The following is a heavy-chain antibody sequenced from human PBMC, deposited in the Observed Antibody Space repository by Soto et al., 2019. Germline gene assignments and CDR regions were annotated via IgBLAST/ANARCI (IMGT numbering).Heavy chain of an antibody. J-gene: IGHJ4*02. Sequence: ASVTVSCKASGDTFTIHYIHWVRQAPGQGLEWMGTINPSGGNTRYAQKFQGRATMTRDTSTTTVYMDLNSLRSEDTAVYYCATRDGYWGQGTLVTVSS. D-gene: IGHD2-21*01. CDR3: ATRDGY. CDR2: INPSGGNT. CDR1: GDTFTIHY. V-gene: IGHV1-46*01.